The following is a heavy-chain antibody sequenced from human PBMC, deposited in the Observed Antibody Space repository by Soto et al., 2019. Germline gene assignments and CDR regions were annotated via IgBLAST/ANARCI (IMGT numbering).Heavy chain of an antibody. Sequence: GASVKVSCKASGFTFTSSAVQWVRQARGQRLEWIGWIVVGSGNTNYAQKFQQRVTITRDMSTSTAYMELSSLRSEDTAVYYCAAVLADGYNRYCFDYWGQGTLVTVSS. J-gene: IGHJ4*02. CDR2: IVVGSGNT. V-gene: IGHV1-58*01. CDR3: AAVLADGYNRYCFDY. D-gene: IGHD5-12*01. CDR1: GFTFTSSA.